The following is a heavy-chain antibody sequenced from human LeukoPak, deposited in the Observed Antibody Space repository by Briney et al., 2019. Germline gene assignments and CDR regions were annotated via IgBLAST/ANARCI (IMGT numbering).Heavy chain of an antibody. CDR2: INDDETST. J-gene: IGHJ4*02. D-gene: IGHD1-26*01. V-gene: IGHV3-74*01. CDR1: GFTFSLFA. CDR3: ATTGSGSYYDY. Sequence: PGGSLRLSCAASGFTFSLFAMHSVRQVPGKGLEWVSRINDDETSTTYAESVKGRFTISRDNAKNTLFLQMNSLGAEDTAVYYCATTGSGSYYDYWGQGTLVTVSS.